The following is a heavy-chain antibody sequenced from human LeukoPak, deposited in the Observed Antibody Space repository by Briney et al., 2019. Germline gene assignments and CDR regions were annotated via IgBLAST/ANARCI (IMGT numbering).Heavy chain of an antibody. V-gene: IGHV4-59*12. CDR3: ARDNGEYSSSWYLGKDV. D-gene: IGHD6-13*01. CDR2: ISYSGSI. Sequence: SETLSLTCTVSGVSISSYYWSWIRQPPGKRLEWIGYISYSGSINYSPTLKSRVTISADTSKNQFSLKLSSVTAADTAVYYCARDNGEYSSSWYLGKDVWGQGTTVTVSS. CDR1: GVSISSYY. J-gene: IGHJ6*02.